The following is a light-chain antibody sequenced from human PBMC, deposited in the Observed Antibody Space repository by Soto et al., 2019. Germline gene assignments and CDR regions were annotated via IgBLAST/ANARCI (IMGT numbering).Light chain of an antibody. CDR2: GAS. V-gene: IGKV3-20*01. J-gene: IGKJ1*01. CDR1: QSISDT. Sequence: EIVMTQSPATLSVSPGGRATLSCRASQSISDTLAWYQQKPGQAPRLLIYGASSRATGIPDRFSGSGSGTDFTLTISRLEPEDFAVYYCQQYGSSLWTFGQGTKVDNK. CDR3: QQYGSSLWT.